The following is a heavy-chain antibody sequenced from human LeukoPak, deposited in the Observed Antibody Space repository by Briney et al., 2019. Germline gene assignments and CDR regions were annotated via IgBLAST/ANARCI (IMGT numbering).Heavy chain of an antibody. Sequence: GGSLRLSCAASGFTVSSNYMSWVRQAPGKGLEWVSAISGSGGSTYYADSVKGRFTISRDNSKNTLYLQMNSLRAEDTAVYYCAKDPQGAVAGTGTGYWGQGTLVTVSS. V-gene: IGHV3-23*01. CDR1: GFTVSSNY. J-gene: IGHJ4*02. CDR2: ISGSGGST. D-gene: IGHD6-19*01. CDR3: AKDPQGAVAGTGTGY.